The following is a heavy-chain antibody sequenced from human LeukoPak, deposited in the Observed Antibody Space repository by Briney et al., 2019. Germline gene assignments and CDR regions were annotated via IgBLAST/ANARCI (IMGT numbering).Heavy chain of an antibody. CDR2: INPSGGST. CDR1: GYTFTSYY. Sequence: ASVKVSCKASGYTFTSYYMHRVRQAPGQGLEWMGIINPSGGSTSYAQKFQGRVTMTRDTSTGTVYMELSSLRSEDTAVYYCARSVRGVIIDEYYFDYWGQGTLVTVSS. CDR3: ARSVRGVIIDEYYFDY. J-gene: IGHJ4*02. D-gene: IGHD3-10*01. V-gene: IGHV1-46*01.